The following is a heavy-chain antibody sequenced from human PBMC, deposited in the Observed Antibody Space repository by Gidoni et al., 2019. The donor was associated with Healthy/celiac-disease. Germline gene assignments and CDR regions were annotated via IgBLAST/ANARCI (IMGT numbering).Heavy chain of an antibody. CDR2: IYTSGST. CDR1: GGSISSGSSY. V-gene: IGHV4-61*02. CDR3: ARDTAPYCGGDCYPGGWFDP. J-gene: IGHJ5*02. Sequence: QVQLQESGPGLVKPSQTLSLTCPVSGGSISSGSSYWSWIRQPAGKGLEWIGRIYTSGSTNYNPSLKSRVTISVDTSKNQFSLKLSSVTAADTAVYYCARDTAPYCGGDCYPGGWFDPWGQGTLVTVSS. D-gene: IGHD2-21*02.